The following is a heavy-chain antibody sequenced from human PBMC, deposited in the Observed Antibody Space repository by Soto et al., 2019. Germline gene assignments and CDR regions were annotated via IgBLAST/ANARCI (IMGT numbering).Heavy chain of an antibody. D-gene: IGHD1-1*01. CDR1: GDSISSSRYY. Sequence: SETLSLTCTVSGDSISSSRYYWGWIRQPPGKGLEWIGSIYYSGSTYYNPSLKSRVTISVDTSKNQFSLKLSSVTAADTAVYYCARHDARGTPENWFDPGAREPWSPSPQ. J-gene: IGHJ5*02. V-gene: IGHV4-39*01. CDR3: ARHDARGTPENWFDP. CDR2: IYYSGST.